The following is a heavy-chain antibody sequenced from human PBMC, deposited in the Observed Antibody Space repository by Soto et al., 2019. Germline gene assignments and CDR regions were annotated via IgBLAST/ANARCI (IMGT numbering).Heavy chain of an antibody. J-gene: IGHJ4*02. D-gene: IGHD1-26*01. CDR1: GGSISSSSYY. CDR3: ASLGGAEEFDY. V-gene: IGHV4-39*01. CDR2: IYYSGST. Sequence: QLLASAPGLVKPSETLSLTCTVSGGSISSSSYYWGWIRQPPGKGLEWIGSIYYSGSTYYNPSHKSRVTISVDTSKNQCSLKLSSVTAADTAVYYCASLGGAEEFDYWGQGTLVTVSS.